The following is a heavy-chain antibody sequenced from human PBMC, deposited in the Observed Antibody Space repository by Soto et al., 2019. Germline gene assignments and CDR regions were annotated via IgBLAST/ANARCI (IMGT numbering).Heavy chain of an antibody. CDR1: GYTFTGYY. CDR2: INPNSGGT. Sequence: AASVKVSCKASGYTFTGYYMHWVRQAPGQGLEWMGWINPNSGGTNYAQKYQGRVTMTRDTSISTAYMELSRLRSDDTAVYYCARAGTYYYDSSGYFGWGQGXLVTVSS. D-gene: IGHD3-22*01. J-gene: IGHJ4*02. V-gene: IGHV1-2*02. CDR3: ARAGTYYYDSSGYFG.